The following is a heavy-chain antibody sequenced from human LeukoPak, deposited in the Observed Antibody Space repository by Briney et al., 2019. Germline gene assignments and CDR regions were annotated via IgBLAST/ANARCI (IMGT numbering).Heavy chain of an antibody. J-gene: IGHJ4*02. V-gene: IGHV4-4*07. CDR2: MSINGRT. Sequence: SETLSLTCTVSGGSITSYYWNWIRQPAGKGLEGLEWIGRMSINGRTNYNPSLKSRVTMSVDTSKNHFPLNLSSVTATDTAVYYCAREGRGSAWPLFDYWGQGTLVTVSS. D-gene: IGHD6-19*01. CDR1: GGSITSYY. CDR3: AREGRGSAWPLFDY.